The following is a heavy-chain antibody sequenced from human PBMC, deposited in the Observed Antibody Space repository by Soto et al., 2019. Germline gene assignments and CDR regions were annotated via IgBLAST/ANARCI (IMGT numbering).Heavy chain of an antibody. D-gene: IGHD5-18*01. J-gene: IGHJ5*02. CDR1: GGSISSNGYY. CDR2: IYHSGST. CDR3: ARDGGTAMVLDP. Sequence: QVQLQESGPGLVKPSQTLSLTCTVSGGSISSNGYYWNWIRQYPGKGLEWIGYIYHSGSTYYNPSLTSRVTISLDTSKNRFSLTLITVTDAETAMYYCARDGGTAMVLDPWGHGTLVTVSS. V-gene: IGHV4-31*03.